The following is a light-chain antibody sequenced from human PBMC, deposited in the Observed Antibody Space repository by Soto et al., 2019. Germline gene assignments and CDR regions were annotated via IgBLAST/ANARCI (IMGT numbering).Light chain of an antibody. CDR2: GTS. CDR3: QQYGHSPLT. J-gene: IGKJ4*01. V-gene: IGKV3-20*01. CDR1: QTIKTRS. Sequence: EIVLTQSPATLSLSPGERATLSCRASQTIKTRSLAWYQQKPGQAPRRLIYGTSSRPTNIPDRFSASGSGTDFTLTISRLEPDDFAVYYCQQYGHSPLTFGGGTKVEIK.